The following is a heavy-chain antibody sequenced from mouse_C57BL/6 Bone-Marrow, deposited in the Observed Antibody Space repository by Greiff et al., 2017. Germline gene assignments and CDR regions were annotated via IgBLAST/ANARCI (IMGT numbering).Heavy chain of an antibody. CDR3: ARRGYGSSWFAY. CDR1: GYTFTSYW. V-gene: IGHV1-64*01. CDR2: LHPNSGST. Sequence: QVQLQQPGAELVKPGASVKLSCKASGYTFTSYWMYWVKQRPGQGLEWIGMLHPNSGSTNYNEKFKSKAKLTVDKSSSTAYMQLSSLTSEDAAVYYCARRGYGSSWFAYWGQGTMVTVSA. J-gene: IGHJ3*01. D-gene: IGHD2-10*02.